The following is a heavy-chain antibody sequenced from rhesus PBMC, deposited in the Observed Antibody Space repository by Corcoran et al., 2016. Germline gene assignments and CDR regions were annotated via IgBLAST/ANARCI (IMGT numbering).Heavy chain of an antibody. Sequence: QVQLQESGPGLLKPSETLSLTCAVSGGSISSGYYYWSWIHQPPGKGLEWIGYLTDNGRTTYYPSLKSRVTISRDTSKNQFSRKLSSVTAADTAVYYCARMNTVYWYFDLWGPGTPITISS. J-gene: IGHJ2*01. CDR2: LTDNGRT. D-gene: IGHD4-23*01. CDR3: ARMNTVYWYFDL. V-gene: IGHV4-122*02. CDR1: GGSISSGYYY.